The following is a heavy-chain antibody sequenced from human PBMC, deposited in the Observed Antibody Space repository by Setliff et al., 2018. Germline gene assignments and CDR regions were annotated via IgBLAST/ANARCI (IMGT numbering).Heavy chain of an antibody. Sequence: ASVKVSCKASGFSFTDYLMNWMRQAPEQGLEWMGIIDPSGDYTNYAQKFQGRVTMTRDTSTTTVYMELSSLRSDETAVYYCARGAHYGDYIDDYWGQGTLVTVSS. V-gene: IGHV1-46*01. CDR3: ARGAHYGDYIDDY. CDR1: GFSFTDYL. J-gene: IGHJ4*02. CDR2: IDPSGDYT. D-gene: IGHD4-17*01.